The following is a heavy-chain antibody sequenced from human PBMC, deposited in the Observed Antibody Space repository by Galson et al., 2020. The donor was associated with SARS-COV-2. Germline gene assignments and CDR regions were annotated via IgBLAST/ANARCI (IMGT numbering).Heavy chain of an antibody. V-gene: IGHV4-30-2*01. J-gene: IGHJ6*02. CDR1: GGSISSGGYS. CDR3: ARVHIGRMDV. CDR2: IYHSGST. Sequence: SETLSLTCAVSGGSISSGGYSWSWIRQPPGKGLEWIGYIYHSGSTYYNPSLKSRVTISVDRSKNQFSLKLSSVTAADTAVYYCARVHIGRMDVWGQGTTVTVSS. D-gene: IGHD3-10*01.